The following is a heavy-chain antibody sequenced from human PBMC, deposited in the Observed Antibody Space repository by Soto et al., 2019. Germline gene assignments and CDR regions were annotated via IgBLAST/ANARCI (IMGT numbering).Heavy chain of an antibody. CDR3: AGIGEEIYYGMDV. CDR1: GGSMRSYY. Sequence: QVQLQESGPGLVKPSETLSLTCTVSGGSMRSYYWNWIRQPAGEGLEWIGRIYARGSTKYNPSLESRVTMFVDVSQNQFSLRLTSVTAADTAVYYCAGIGEEIYYGMDVWGQGTTVTVSS. J-gene: IGHJ6*02. V-gene: IGHV4-4*07. D-gene: IGHD3-3*01. CDR2: IYARGST.